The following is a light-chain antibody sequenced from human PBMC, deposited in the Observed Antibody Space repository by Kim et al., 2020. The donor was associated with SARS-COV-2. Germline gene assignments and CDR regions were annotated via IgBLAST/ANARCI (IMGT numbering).Light chain of an antibody. V-gene: IGKV3-11*01. CDR1: QSVGTN. CDR3: QQRSSWPRT. Sequence: DTVLIQASGTLSLSPGERATLSCRASQSVGTNLGWYQQKPGQSPRLLIYDASNRATGIPARFSGSGSGTDFTLTISSLEPEDYAVYYCQQRSSWPRTFGGGTKVDIK. J-gene: IGKJ4*01. CDR2: DAS.